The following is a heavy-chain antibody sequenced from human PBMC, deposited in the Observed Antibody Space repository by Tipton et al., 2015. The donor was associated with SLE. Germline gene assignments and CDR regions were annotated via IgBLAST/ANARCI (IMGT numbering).Heavy chain of an antibody. CDR3: ARHQLGPADY. CDR1: VGSFSGHR. J-gene: IGHJ4*02. D-gene: IGHD2-2*01. Sequence: TLSLTCAVYVGSFSGHRWTWIRQPPGKGLEWIGEINQSGNTDYKSSLKSRVTISVDTSKNQFSLKLSSVTAADTAVYYCARHQLGPADYWGQGTLVTVSS. CDR2: INQSGNT. V-gene: IGHV4-34*01.